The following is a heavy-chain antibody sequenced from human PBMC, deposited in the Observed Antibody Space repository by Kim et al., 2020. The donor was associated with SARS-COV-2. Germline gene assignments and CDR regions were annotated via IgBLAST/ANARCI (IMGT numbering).Heavy chain of an antibody. J-gene: IGHJ6*02. CDR1: GFTFSSYS. CDR3: AAPGTGYGNRNYYYYYGMDV. CDR2: ISSSSSYI. V-gene: IGHV3-21*01. D-gene: IGHD3-9*01. Sequence: GGSLRLSCAASGFTFSSYSMNWVRQAPGKGLEWVSSISSSSSYIYYADSVKGRFTISRDNAKNSLYLQMNSLRAEDTAVYYCAAPGTGYGNRNYYYYYGMDVWGQGTTVTVSS.